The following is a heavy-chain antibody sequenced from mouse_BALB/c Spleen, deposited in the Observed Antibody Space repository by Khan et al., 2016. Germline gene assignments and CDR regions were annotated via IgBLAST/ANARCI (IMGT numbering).Heavy chain of an antibody. J-gene: IGHJ3*01. Sequence: QIQLVQSGPELKKPGETVKISCKASGYSFTNYGMNWVKQAPGKGLKWMGWIDTNTGEPTYAEDFKGRFAISLETSAITAYLQINNLKNDDTATYFGARWGYDYGWFAYWGQGTLVTVSA. CDR2: IDTNTGEP. D-gene: IGHD2-4*01. V-gene: IGHV9-3*02. CDR3: ARWGYDYGWFAY. CDR1: GYSFTNYG.